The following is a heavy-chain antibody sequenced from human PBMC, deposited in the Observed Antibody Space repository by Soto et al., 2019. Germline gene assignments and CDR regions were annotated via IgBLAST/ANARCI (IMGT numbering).Heavy chain of an antibody. CDR1: GGSISSSSYY. D-gene: IGHD2-15*01. J-gene: IGHJ4*02. CDR2: IYYTGTS. CDR3: TRHAIGVVVPAAIRN. Sequence: SETLSLTCAVSGGSISSSSYYWDWIRQPPGKGLEWIGTIYYTGTSNYNPSLKSRVTISIDTSKNQFSLNLSSVTAADTAVYYCTRHAIGVVVPAAIRNWGQGSLVTVSS. V-gene: IGHV4-39*01.